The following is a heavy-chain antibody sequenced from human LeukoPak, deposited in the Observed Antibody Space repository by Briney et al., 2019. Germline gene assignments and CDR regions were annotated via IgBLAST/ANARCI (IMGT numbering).Heavy chain of an antibody. D-gene: IGHD4-17*01. V-gene: IGHV1-69*13. Sequence: SVKVSCKASGGTFSSYAISWVRQAPGQGLEWMGGIIPIFGTANYAQKFQGRVAITADESTSTAYMELSSLRSEDTAVYYCARDLDYEDAFDIWGQGTMVTVSS. CDR1: GGTFSSYA. CDR2: IIPIFGTA. J-gene: IGHJ3*02. CDR3: ARDLDYEDAFDI.